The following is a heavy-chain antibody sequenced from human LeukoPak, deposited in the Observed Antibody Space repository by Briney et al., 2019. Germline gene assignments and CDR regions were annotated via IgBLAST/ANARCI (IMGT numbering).Heavy chain of an antibody. J-gene: IGHJ3*02. CDR3: ARDERLGYCSGGSCYVDAFDI. CDR1: GFTFSSYS. D-gene: IGHD2-15*01. CDR2: ISSSSSYI. Sequence: GGSLRLSCAASGFTFSSYSMNWVRQAPGKGLEWVSSISSSSSYIYYADSVKGRFTISRDNAENSLYLQMNSLRAEDTAVYYCARDERLGYCSGGSCYVDAFDIWGQGTMVTVSS. V-gene: IGHV3-21*01.